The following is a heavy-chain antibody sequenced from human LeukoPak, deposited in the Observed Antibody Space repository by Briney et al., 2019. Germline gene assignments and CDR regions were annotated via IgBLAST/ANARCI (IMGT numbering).Heavy chain of an antibody. V-gene: IGHV3-21*01. Sequence: GGSLRLSCAASGFTFSSYSMNWVRQAPGKGLEWVSSISSSSSYIYYADSVKGRFTISRDNAKNSLYLQMNSLRAEDTAVYYCARDRVIVDGGLFDYWGQGTLATVSS. CDR3: ARDRVIVDGGLFDY. D-gene: IGHD2/OR15-2a*01. J-gene: IGHJ4*02. CDR2: ISSSSSYI. CDR1: GFTFSSYS.